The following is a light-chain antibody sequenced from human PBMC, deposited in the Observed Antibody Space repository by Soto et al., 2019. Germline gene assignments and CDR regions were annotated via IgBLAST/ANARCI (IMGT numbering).Light chain of an antibody. CDR1: SIDVGGYNY. J-gene: IGLJ1*01. Sequence: QSVLTQPASVSGSPGQSITISCTGTSIDVGGYNYVSWYQQHPGKAPKLMIYDVSNRPSGVSNRFSGSKSGNTASLTISGLQAEDEADYYCSSYTSSSTRVFGTGTKVTDL. V-gene: IGLV2-14*01. CDR2: DVS. CDR3: SSYTSSSTRV.